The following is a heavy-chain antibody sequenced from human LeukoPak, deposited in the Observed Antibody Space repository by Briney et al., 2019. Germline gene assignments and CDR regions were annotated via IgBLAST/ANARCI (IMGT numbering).Heavy chain of an antibody. Sequence: GGSLRLSCAASGFTFSSYAMSWVRQAPGRGLEWVSAISASAATYYADSVKGRFTISRDNSKNTLYLQMNSLRAEDTAVYYCAKDANFRVPGEDWGQGTLVTVSS. D-gene: IGHD3-10*01. CDR1: GFTFSSYA. CDR2: ISASAAT. CDR3: AKDANFRVPGED. V-gene: IGHV3-23*01. J-gene: IGHJ4*02.